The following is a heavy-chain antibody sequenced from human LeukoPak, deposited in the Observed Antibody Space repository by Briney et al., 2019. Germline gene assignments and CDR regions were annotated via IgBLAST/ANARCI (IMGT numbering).Heavy chain of an antibody. Sequence: SETLSLTCAVYGGSFSGYYWSWIRQPPGKGLEWIGYIYYSGSTYYNSSLKSRVTISVDTSKNQFSLKLSSVTAADTAVYYCARTDCSSTSCYNGYWGQGTLVTVSS. CDR1: GGSFSGYY. J-gene: IGHJ4*02. CDR3: ARTDCSSTSCYNGY. V-gene: IGHV4-34*09. D-gene: IGHD2-2*02. CDR2: IYYSGST.